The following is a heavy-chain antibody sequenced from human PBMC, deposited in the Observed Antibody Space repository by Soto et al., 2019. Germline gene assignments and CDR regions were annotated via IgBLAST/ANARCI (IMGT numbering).Heavy chain of an antibody. CDR1: GGSINSGRYS. J-gene: IGHJ5*02. CDR2: MYHTGTT. D-gene: IGHD3-22*01. V-gene: IGHV4-30-2*01. CDR3: ARGINYYDSSGDSWIDP. Sequence: QLQLQESGSGLVKPSQTLSLTCTVSGGSINSGRYSWTWIRQPPGEGLQWIGHMYHTGTTYYNPSLKSRVTMSVDTSKNQFSLKLTSVTAADTAMYYCARGINYYDSSGDSWIDPWGQGTLVTVSS.